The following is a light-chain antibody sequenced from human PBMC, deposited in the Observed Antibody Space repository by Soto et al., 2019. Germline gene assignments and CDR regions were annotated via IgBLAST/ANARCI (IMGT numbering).Light chain of an antibody. Sequence: EIVMTQSPATLSVSPGERATLSCRASQSVSSDLAWYHQKPGQAPRLLIYDASTRATGIPARFSGSGSGTEFTLTINSLQSEDFAVYYCQQYNNWPRTFGQGTKVGIK. CDR3: QQYNNWPRT. V-gene: IGKV3-15*01. CDR1: QSVSSD. J-gene: IGKJ1*01. CDR2: DAS.